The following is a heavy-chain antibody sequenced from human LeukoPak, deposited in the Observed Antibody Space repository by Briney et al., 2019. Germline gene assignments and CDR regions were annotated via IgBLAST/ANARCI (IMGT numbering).Heavy chain of an antibody. CDR1: GYSISSGYY. V-gene: IGHV4-38-2*02. J-gene: IGHJ5*02. D-gene: IGHD3-10*01. CDR3: ATGPSFSGSYYTVWFDP. Sequence: SETLSLTCTVSGYSISSGYYWGWIRQPPGKGLEWIGSIYYSGSTYYNPSLKSRVTISVDTSKNQFSLKLSSVTAADTAVYYCATGPSFSGSYYTVWFDPWGQGTLVTVSS. CDR2: IYYSGST.